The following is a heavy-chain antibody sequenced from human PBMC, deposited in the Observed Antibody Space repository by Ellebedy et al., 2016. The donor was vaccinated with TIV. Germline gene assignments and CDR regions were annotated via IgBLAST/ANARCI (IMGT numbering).Heavy chain of an antibody. J-gene: IGHJ4*02. CDR2: ISYDGSNK. Sequence: GESLKISCAASGFTFSNYTMHWVRRAPGTGLEWVAVISYDGSNKHYADSVKGRFTISRDNSRNTLYLQMNSLRAEDTAVYYCARDTGLYDGSSGFDFWGQGTLVIVSS. CDR3: ARDTGLYDGSSGFDF. V-gene: IGHV3-30-3*01. CDR1: GFTFSNYT. D-gene: IGHD3-22*01.